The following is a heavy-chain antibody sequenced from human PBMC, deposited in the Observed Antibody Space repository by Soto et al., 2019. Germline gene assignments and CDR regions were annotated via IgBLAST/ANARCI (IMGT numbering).Heavy chain of an antibody. D-gene: IGHD2-2*01. CDR3: ARPRGTTPAVWYFDL. Sequence: QVQLQESGPGLVKPSETLSLTCTVSGDYISSHYWSWLRQPPGKGLEWIGYVYHSGKTDSKPSLKRQDTISMETSKTQISLSLTSATPQDTAVYYCARPRGTTPAVWYFDLWGRGTLVTVSS. J-gene: IGHJ2*01. V-gene: IGHV4-59*08. CDR2: VYHSGKT. CDR1: GDYISSHY.